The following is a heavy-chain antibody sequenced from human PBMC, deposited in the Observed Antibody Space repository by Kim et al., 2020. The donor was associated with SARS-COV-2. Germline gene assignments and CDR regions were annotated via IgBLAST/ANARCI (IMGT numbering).Heavy chain of an antibody. CDR3: AKDPQYYDILTGPNWFDP. J-gene: IGHJ5*02. Sequence: KGRFTISRDNSKNTLYLQMNSLRAEDTAVYYCAKDPQYYDILTGPNWFDPWGQGTLVTVSS. V-gene: IGHV3-30*02. D-gene: IGHD3-9*01.